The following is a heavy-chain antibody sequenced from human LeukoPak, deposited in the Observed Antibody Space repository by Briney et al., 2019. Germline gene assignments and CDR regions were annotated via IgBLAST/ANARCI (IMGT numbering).Heavy chain of an antibody. CDR1: GFTFSSYS. J-gene: IGHJ4*02. Sequence: PGGSLRLSCAASGFTFSSYSMNWVRQAPGKGLEWVSSISSSSSYIYYADSVKGRFTISRDNAKNSLYLQMNSLRAEDTAVYYCAKDGVIKFGGVKGYFDYWGQGTLVTVSS. CDR2: ISSSSSYI. D-gene: IGHD3-16*01. V-gene: IGHV3-21*01. CDR3: AKDGVIKFGGVKGYFDY.